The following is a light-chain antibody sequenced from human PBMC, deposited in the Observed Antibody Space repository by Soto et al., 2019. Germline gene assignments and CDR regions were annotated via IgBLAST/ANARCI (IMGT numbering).Light chain of an antibody. CDR3: QQYGSSPVT. V-gene: IGKV3D-20*01. CDR2: DAA. Sequence: EIVLTQSPATLSLSPGERATLSCGASQSVSSSYLAWYQQKPGLAPRLLIYDAASRATGIPDRFNGSGSGTDFTLTISRLEPEDFAVFYCQQYGSSPVTFGQGTRLEIK. J-gene: IGKJ5*01. CDR1: QSVSSSY.